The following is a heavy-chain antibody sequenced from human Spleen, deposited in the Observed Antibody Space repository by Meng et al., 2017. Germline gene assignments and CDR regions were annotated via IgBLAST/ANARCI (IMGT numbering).Heavy chain of an antibody. V-gene: IGHV1-2*06. CDR2: INPKSGGT. D-gene: IGHD3-3*01. CDR1: GYTFTGYY. J-gene: IGHJ6*02. CDR3: ARATARINYDFWSGYLNYYYYYGMDV. Sequence: ASVKVSCKASGYTFTGYYMHWVRQAPGQGLEWMGRINPKSGGTDYAQKFQGRATMTRDTSISAAYMELRRLRSDDTAVYYCARATARINYDFWSGYLNYYYYYGMDVWGQGTTVTVSS.